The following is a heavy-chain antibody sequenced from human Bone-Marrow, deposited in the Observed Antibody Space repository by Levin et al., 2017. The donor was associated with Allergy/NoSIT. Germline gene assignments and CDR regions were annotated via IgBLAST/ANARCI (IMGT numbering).Heavy chain of an antibody. CDR1: GFNFDDYA. V-gene: IGHV3-9*01. Sequence: SCAAAGFNFDDYAMYWVRQAPGKGLEWVSSISWNSVNIGYAESVKGRFTISRDNAKKSLYLQMNSLRAEDTALYYCAKSGIEVVLTVPGPYYSYAMDVWGQGTTVTVSS. CDR3: AKSGIEVVLTVPGPYYSYAMDV. D-gene: IGHD2-2*01. J-gene: IGHJ6*02. CDR2: ISWNSVNI.